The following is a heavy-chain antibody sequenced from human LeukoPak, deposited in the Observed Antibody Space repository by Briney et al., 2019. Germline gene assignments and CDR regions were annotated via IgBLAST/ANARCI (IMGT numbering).Heavy chain of an antibody. V-gene: IGHV3-7*03. D-gene: IGHD6-13*01. CDR2: IRQDGDTK. Sequence: GGSLRLTCAASGFPFNAYWMTWVRQAPGKGLEWVANIRQDGDTKYYVDSVKGRFTISRDNAMDSLYLQMNSLRAEDTAIYYCARSLPYGTTWYGRSDFWGQGTLVTVSS. J-gene: IGHJ4*02. CDR3: ARSLPYGTTWYGRSDF. CDR1: GFPFNAYW.